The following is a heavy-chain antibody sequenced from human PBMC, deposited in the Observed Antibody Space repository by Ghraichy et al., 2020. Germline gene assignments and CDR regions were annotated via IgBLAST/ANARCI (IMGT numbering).Heavy chain of an antibody. J-gene: IGHJ4*02. CDR2: ISYDGSNK. V-gene: IGHV3-30-3*01. Sequence: LTCAASGFTFSSYAMHWVRQAPGKGLEWVAVISYDGSNKYYADSVKGRFTISRDNSKNTLYLQMNSLRAEDTAVYYCARVEGRVATVFDYWGQGTLVTVSS. CDR1: GFTFSSYA. CDR3: ARVEGRVATVFDY. D-gene: IGHD5-12*01.